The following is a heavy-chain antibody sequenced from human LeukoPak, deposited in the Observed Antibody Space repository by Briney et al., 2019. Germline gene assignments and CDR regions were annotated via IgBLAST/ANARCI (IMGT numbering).Heavy chain of an antibody. CDR3: VAMLRGVGY. V-gene: IGHV3-72*01. D-gene: IGHD3-10*01. CDR1: GFTFSTYA. Sequence: GGSLRLSCAASGFTFSTYAMGWVRQAPGKGLEWVGRSRNKAHSYSTDFAASVRGRASLSRDDSRNALYLQMNSLRTDDTAVYYCVAMLRGVGYWGQGTLVTVSS. CDR2: SRNKAHSYST. J-gene: IGHJ4*02.